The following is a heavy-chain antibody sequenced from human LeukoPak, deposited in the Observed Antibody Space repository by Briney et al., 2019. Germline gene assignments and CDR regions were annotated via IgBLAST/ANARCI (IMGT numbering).Heavy chain of an antibody. Sequence: PSETLSLTCTVSGGSISPYYWSWIRQPPGKGLEWIGYIQYSGRTNYNPSLKSRVTISLDTSKKQFSLKLSSVTAADTAVYFCARDRSYYYYGMDVGGQGTTVIVSS. D-gene: IGHD3-10*01. CDR3: ARDRSYYYYGMDV. CDR1: GGSISPYY. J-gene: IGHJ6*02. CDR2: IQYSGRT. V-gene: IGHV4-59*01.